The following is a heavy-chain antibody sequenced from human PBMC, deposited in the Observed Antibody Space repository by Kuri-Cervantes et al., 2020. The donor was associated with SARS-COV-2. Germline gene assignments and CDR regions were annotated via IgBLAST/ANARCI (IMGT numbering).Heavy chain of an antibody. CDR3: ARDSGGITIFGVVISTYYYYGMDV. J-gene: IGHJ6*02. CDR2: INPSGGST. V-gene: IGHV1-46*01. D-gene: IGHD3-3*01. CDR1: GYTFTSYY. Sequence: ASVKVSCKASGYTFTSYYMHRVRQAPGQGLEWMGIINPSGGSTSYAQKFQGRVTMTRDTSTSTVYMELSSLRSEDTAVYYCARDSGGITIFGVVISTYYYYGMDVWGQGTTVTVSS.